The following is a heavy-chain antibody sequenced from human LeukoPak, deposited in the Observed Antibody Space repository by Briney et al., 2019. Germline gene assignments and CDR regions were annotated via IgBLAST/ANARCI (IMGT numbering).Heavy chain of an antibody. J-gene: IGHJ4*02. D-gene: IGHD3-22*01. V-gene: IGHV1-58*01. Sequence: GTSVKVSCEASGFTFTSSAVQWVRQARGQRLEWIGWIVVGSGNTNYAQKFQERVTITRDMSTSTAYMELSSLRSEDTAVYYCAALYYYDSSGYYGIDYWGQGTLVTVSS. CDR3: AALYYYDSSGYYGIDY. CDR1: GFTFTSSA. CDR2: IVVGSGNT.